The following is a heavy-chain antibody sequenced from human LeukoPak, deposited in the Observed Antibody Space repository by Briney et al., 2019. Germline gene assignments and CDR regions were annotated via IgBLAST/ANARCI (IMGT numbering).Heavy chain of an antibody. Sequence: GRSLRLSCAASGFTFSSYGIHWVRRAPGKGLEWVAVISYDGSNKFYADSVKGRFTISRDNSNNTLYLQMDSLRVEDTAVYYCAKAASDWFDPWGQGTLVTVSS. CDR2: ISYDGSNK. CDR1: GFTFSSYG. CDR3: AKAASDWFDP. D-gene: IGHD6-25*01. J-gene: IGHJ5*02. V-gene: IGHV3-30*18.